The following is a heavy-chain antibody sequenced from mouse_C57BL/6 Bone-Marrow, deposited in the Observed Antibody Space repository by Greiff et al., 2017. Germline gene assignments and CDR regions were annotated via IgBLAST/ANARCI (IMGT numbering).Heavy chain of an antibody. Sequence: QVQLQQSGPELVKPGASVKISCKASGYTFTDYYINWVKQRPGQGLEWIGCIYPGSGNTKYNEKFKGKATLTVDTSSSTAYMQLSSLTSEDSAVYFCSAQATDYWGRGTTLTVSS. CDR3: SAQATDY. D-gene: IGHD3-2*02. V-gene: IGHV1-84*01. J-gene: IGHJ2*01. CDR1: GYTFTDYY. CDR2: IYPGSGNT.